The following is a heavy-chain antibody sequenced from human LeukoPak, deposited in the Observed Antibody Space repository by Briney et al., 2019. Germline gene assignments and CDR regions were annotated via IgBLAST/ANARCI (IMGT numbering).Heavy chain of an antibody. D-gene: IGHD4-17*01. V-gene: IGHV3-23*01. CDR3: VKDNYADYASGGVDWYFDL. J-gene: IGHJ2*01. CDR2: ISGSGGGT. Sequence: PGGSLRLSCAASGFTFSSYGMHWVRQAPGKGLAWVSGISGSGGGTYYVDSVRGRFTISRDNSKNTLFLDINNMRADDTAVYFCVKDNYADYASGGVDWYFDLWGRGTLVTVSS. CDR1: GFTFSSYG.